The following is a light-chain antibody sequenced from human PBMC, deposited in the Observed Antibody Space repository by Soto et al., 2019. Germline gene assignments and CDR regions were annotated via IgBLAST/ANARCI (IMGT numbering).Light chain of an antibody. CDR1: SSDVGGYNY. V-gene: IGLV2-14*01. Sequence: QSVLTQPASVSGSPGQSITISCTGTSSDVGGYNYVSWYQQHPGKAPKLMIYDVSNRPSGVSNRFSGSKSGSTASLTISGLQAEDEADYYCSSYTSRSTLEVFGGGTKLTVL. J-gene: IGLJ3*02. CDR3: SSYTSRSTLEV. CDR2: DVS.